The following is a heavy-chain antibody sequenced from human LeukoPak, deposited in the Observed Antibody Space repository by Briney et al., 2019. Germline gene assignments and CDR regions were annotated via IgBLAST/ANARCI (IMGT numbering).Heavy chain of an antibody. J-gene: IGHJ4*02. CDR2: IYYSGST. CDR3: ARVRRSYGSGSRGPFDY. Sequence: PSETLSLTCTVSGGSISSSSYYWGWIRQPPGKGLEWIGSIYYSGSTYYNPSLKSRVTISVDTSKNQFSLKLSSVTAADTAVYYCARVRRSYGSGSRGPFDYWGQGTLVTVSS. D-gene: IGHD3-10*01. V-gene: IGHV4-39*07. CDR1: GGSISSSSYY.